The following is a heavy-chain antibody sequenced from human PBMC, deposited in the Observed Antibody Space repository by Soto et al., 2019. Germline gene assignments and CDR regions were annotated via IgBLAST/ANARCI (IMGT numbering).Heavy chain of an antibody. CDR3: ARGGNRYSNTASGVGGFDF. CDR2: IYYTGTT. V-gene: IGHV4-59*01. D-gene: IGHD5-12*01. CDR1: GVSISSSY. J-gene: IGHJ4*02. Sequence: SETLSLTCTVSGVSISSSYWSWIRQSPGTGLEWIGYIYYTGTTNYNPSLKRRVTISLDTAKNQFSLNVNSLTTADTAVYFCARGGNRYSNTASGVGGFDFWGQGALVTVSS.